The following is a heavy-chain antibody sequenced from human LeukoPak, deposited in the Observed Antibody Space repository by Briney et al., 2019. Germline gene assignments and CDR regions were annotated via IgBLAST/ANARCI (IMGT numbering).Heavy chain of an antibody. J-gene: IGHJ4*02. V-gene: IGHV3-21*01. CDR1: GFTFSSYS. CDR2: ISSSSSYI. D-gene: IGHD6-13*01. Sequence: GGSLRLSCAASGFTFSSYSMNWVRQAPGKGLEWVSSISSSSSYIYYADSVKGRFTISRDNAKNSLYLQMNSLRAEDTAAYYCARDRITFTSSSCDYWGQGTLVTVSS. CDR3: ARDRITFTSSSCDY.